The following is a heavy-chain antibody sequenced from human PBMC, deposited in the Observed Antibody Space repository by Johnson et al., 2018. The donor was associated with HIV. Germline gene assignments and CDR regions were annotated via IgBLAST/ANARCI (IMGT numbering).Heavy chain of an antibody. Sequence: QVQLVESGGGVVQPGRSLRLSCAASGYTFSSYAMHWVRQAPGKGLEWVAVISYDANNKYYADSVKGRFTISRDNSKNTLYLQMNSLRAEDTAVYYCARAGSSSSGPRAFDIWGQGTMV. V-gene: IGHV3-30-3*01. CDR2: ISYDANNK. CDR1: GYTFSSYA. D-gene: IGHD6-6*01. CDR3: ARAGSSSSGPRAFDI. J-gene: IGHJ3*02.